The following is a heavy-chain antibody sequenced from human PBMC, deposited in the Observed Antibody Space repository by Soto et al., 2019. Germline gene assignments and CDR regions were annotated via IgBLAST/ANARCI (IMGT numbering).Heavy chain of an antibody. V-gene: IGHV3-33*01. D-gene: IGHD6-19*01. CDR1: GFTFSSYG. Sequence: QVQLVESGGGVVQPGRSLRLSCAASGFTFSSYGMHWVRQAPGKGLEWVAVIWYDGSNKYYADSVKGRFTISRDNSKSTLYLQMNSLRAEDTAVYYCARDVVPVAGTGPDIWGQGTMVTVSS. CDR3: ARDVVPVAGTGPDI. J-gene: IGHJ3*02. CDR2: IWYDGSNK.